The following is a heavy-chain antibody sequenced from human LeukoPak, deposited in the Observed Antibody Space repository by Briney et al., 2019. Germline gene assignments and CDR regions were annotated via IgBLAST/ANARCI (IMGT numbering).Heavy chain of an antibody. D-gene: IGHD6-13*01. V-gene: IGHV3-30*04. CDR2: ISYDGSNK. CDR1: GFTFSSYA. J-gene: IGHJ4*02. Sequence: GRSLRLSCAASGFTFSSYAMHWVRQAPGKGLEWVAVISYDGSNKYYADSVKGRFTISRDNSKNTLYLQMNSLRAEDTAVYYCAKGEYSSSWDVYFDYWGQGTLVTVSS. CDR3: AKGEYSSSWDVYFDY.